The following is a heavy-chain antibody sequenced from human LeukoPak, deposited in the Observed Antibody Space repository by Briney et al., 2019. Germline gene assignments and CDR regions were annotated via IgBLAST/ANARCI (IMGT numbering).Heavy chain of an antibody. J-gene: IGHJ6*02. Sequence: SETLSLTCTVSGGSISSYYWSWIRQPPGKGLEWIGYIYTSGSTNYNPSLKSRVTISVDPSKNQFSLKLSSVTAADTAVYYCARVGWFGAYGMDVWGQGTTVTVSS. CDR1: GGSISSYY. CDR2: IYTSGST. V-gene: IGHV4-4*09. CDR3: ARVGWFGAYGMDV. D-gene: IGHD3-10*01.